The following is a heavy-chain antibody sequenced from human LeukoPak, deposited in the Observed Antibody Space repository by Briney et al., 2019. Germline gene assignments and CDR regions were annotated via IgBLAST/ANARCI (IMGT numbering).Heavy chain of an antibody. CDR2: IYYSGST. V-gene: IGHV4-59*01. CDR3: ARAGSGSYYYFDS. J-gene: IGHJ4*02. CDR1: GGSISSYY. D-gene: IGHD1-26*01. Sequence: SETLSLTCTVSGGSISSYYWSWIRQPPGKGLEWIGYIYYSGSTNYDPSLKSRVTISVDTSKNQFSLKLSSVTAADTAMYYCARAGSGSYYYFDSWGQGTLVTVSS.